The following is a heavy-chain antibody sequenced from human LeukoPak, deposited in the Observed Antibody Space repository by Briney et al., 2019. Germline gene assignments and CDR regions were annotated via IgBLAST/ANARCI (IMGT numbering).Heavy chain of an antibody. Sequence: ASVKVSCKASGYTFTSYAMHWVRQAPGQRLEWMGWINAGNGNTKYSQKFQGRVTITRDTSASTAYMELSSLRSEDTAVYYCARDRYDSSGLPEYLDYWGQGTLVTVSS. CDR3: ARDRYDSSGLPEYLDY. V-gene: IGHV1-3*01. CDR1: GYTFTSYA. D-gene: IGHD3-22*01. CDR2: INAGNGNT. J-gene: IGHJ4*02.